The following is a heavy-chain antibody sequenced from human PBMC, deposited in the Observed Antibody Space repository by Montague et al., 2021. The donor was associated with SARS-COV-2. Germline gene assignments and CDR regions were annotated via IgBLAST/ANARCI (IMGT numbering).Heavy chain of an antibody. Sequence: PALVKPTQTLTLPCAFSGFSLSTSGMCVSWIRQPPGKALEWLARSDWDXDKYYSTSLKTRLTISKDTSKNQVVLTMTNMDPVDTATYYCALETPRVTFLAWGQGTLVTVSS. D-gene: IGHD5-18*01. CDR1: GFSLSTSGMC. V-gene: IGHV2-70*11. J-gene: IGHJ5*02. CDR2: SDWDXDK. CDR3: ALETPRVTFLA.